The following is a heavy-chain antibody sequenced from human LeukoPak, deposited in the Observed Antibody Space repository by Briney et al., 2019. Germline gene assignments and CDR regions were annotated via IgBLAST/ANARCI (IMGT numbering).Heavy chain of an antibody. Sequence: PGGSLRLSCAASGFTFSSYGMHWVRQAPGKGLEWVAYIQYDGSNEQYADSVKGRFSISRDSSKNILYLQMNSLRAEDTAVYYCARGGYYYATWGFDYWGQGTLVTVSS. V-gene: IGHV3-30*02. CDR2: IQYDGSNE. J-gene: IGHJ4*02. CDR3: ARGGYYYATWGFDY. CDR1: GFTFSSYG. D-gene: IGHD3-10*01.